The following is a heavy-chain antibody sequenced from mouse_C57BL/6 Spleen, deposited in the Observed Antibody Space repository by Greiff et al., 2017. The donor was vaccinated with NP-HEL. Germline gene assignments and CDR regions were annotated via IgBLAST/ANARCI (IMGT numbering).Heavy chain of an antibody. Sequence: VQLQQSGAELVRPGASVTLSCKASGYTFTDYEMHWVKQTPVHGLEWIGAIDPETGGTAYNQKFKGKAILTADKSSSTAYMELRSLTSEDSAVYYCTRSRSNGYFDYWGQGTTLTVSS. J-gene: IGHJ2*01. CDR2: IDPETGGT. CDR1: GYTFTDYE. V-gene: IGHV1-15*01. D-gene: IGHD2-5*01. CDR3: TRSRSNGYFDY.